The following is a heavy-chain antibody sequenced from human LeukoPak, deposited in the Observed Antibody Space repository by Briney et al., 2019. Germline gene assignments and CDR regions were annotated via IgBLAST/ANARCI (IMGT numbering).Heavy chain of an antibody. Sequence: GGPLRLSCAASGFTFSSYAMSWVRQAPGKGLEWVSAISGSGGSTYYADSVKGRFTISRDNSKNTLYLQMNSLRAEDTAVYYCAKMRAASYYFDYWGQGTLVTVSS. CDR1: GFTFSSYA. J-gene: IGHJ4*02. CDR2: ISGSGGST. D-gene: IGHD6-6*01. V-gene: IGHV3-23*01. CDR3: AKMRAASYYFDY.